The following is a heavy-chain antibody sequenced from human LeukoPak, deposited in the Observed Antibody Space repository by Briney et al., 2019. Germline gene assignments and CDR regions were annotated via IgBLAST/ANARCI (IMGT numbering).Heavy chain of an antibody. CDR3: ASSNCGGDCYTYYYGMDV. Sequence: GGSLRLSCAASGFTFSSYSMNWVRQAPGKGLEWVSSISSSSSYIYYADSVKGRFTISRDNSKNTLYLQMNSLRAEDTAVYYCASSNCGGDCYTYYYGMDVWGQGTTVTVSS. D-gene: IGHD2-21*02. J-gene: IGHJ6*02. CDR2: ISSSSSYI. V-gene: IGHV3-21*01. CDR1: GFTFSSYS.